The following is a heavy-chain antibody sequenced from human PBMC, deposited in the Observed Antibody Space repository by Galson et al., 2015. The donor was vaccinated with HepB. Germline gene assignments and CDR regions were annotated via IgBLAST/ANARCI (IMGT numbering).Heavy chain of an antibody. Sequence: SLRLSCAASGFNVGSSYMSWVRQAPGKGLEWVSVIYAGGFTYYADSVQGRFTISRDNSKNTLYLQMNTLRAEDTAVYYCTRGDHSGYCTTTPCYQWGQGTTVTVSS. D-gene: IGHD2-2*01. CDR2: IYAGGFT. CDR3: TRGDHSGYCTTTPCYQ. V-gene: IGHV3-53*01. J-gene: IGHJ6*02. CDR1: GFNVGSSY.